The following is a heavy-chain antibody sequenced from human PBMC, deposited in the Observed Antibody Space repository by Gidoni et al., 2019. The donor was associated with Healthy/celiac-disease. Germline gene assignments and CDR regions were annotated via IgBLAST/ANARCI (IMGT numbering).Heavy chain of an antibody. CDR2: IYTSGST. V-gene: IGHV4-4*07. CDR3: ARDRYPIVVVTGFNWFDP. D-gene: IGHD2-21*02. J-gene: IGHJ5*02. Sequence: QVQLQESGPGLVKPSETLSLTCTVSGGSIRSYYWSWIRQPAGKGLEWIGRIYTSGSTNYNPSLKSRVTMSVDTSKNQFSLKLSSVTAADTAVYYCARDRYPIVVVTGFNWFDPWGQGTLVTVSS. CDR1: GGSIRSYY.